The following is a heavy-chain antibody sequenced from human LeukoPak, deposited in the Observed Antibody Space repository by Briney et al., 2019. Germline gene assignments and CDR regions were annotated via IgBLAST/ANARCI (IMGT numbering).Heavy chain of an antibody. CDR2: ISGSGENT. CDR1: GFTFNTYA. Sequence: GGSLRLSCAASGFTFNTYAMNWVRQAPGKGLEWVSSISGSGENTYYADSVKGRFTISRDNSKNTLSLQMNSQRAEDTAVYYCAKGSVNYDILTGSYFDYWGQGTLVTVSS. CDR3: AKGSVNYDILTGSYFDY. D-gene: IGHD3-9*01. J-gene: IGHJ4*02. V-gene: IGHV3-23*01.